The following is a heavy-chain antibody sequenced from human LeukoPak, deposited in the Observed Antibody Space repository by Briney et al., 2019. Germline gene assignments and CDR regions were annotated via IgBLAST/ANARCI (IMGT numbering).Heavy chain of an antibody. J-gene: IGHJ3*02. D-gene: IGHD6-13*01. V-gene: IGHV1-18*04. CDR1: GYTFITYG. CDR3: ARDPPLNSRRENAFDI. Sequence: ASVKVSCKASGYTFITYGISWLRQAPGQGPEWMGWINTYNGNTDYARNFQGRVTMTTDTSTSTAYMELRSLRSDDTAVYYCARDPPLNSRRENAFDIWGQGTMVTVSS. CDR2: INTYNGNT.